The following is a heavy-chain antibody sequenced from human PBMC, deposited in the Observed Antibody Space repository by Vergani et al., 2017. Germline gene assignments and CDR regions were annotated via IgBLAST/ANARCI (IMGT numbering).Heavy chain of an antibody. J-gene: IGHJ6*02. Sequence: QVQLVQSGAEVKKPGASVKVSCKASGYTFTSYGISWVRQAPGQGLEWMGWISAYYGNTNYAQKIQGRVTMTTDTSTSTAYMELRSLRSDDTAVYYCARDSWEMVRGVIIYYYGMDVWGQGTTVTVSS. CDR3: ARDSWEMVRGVIIYYYGMDV. V-gene: IGHV1-18*01. CDR1: GYTFTSYG. CDR2: ISAYYGNT. D-gene: IGHD3-10*01.